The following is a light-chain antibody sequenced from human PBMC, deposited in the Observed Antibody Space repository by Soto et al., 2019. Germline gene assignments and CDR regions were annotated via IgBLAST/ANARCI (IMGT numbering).Light chain of an antibody. V-gene: IGKV1D-12*01. Sequence: DIHMTQSPSSVSASVGDRVPITCRASQGINNWLAWYQQKPGTAPKLLIYDASSLQSGVPSRFSGSGSGTDFTLTISSVQPEDSVNYYCQQADSFPRTFGGGTKVEIK. J-gene: IGKJ4*01. CDR2: DAS. CDR1: QGINNW. CDR3: QQADSFPRT.